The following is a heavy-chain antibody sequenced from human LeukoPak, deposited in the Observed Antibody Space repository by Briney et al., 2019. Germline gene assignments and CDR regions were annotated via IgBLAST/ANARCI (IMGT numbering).Heavy chain of an antibody. V-gene: IGHV3-9*03. CDR2: ISWNSGNI. D-gene: IGHD2-2*01. CDR1: GFTFDDYA. J-gene: IGHJ4*02. Sequence: GGSLRLSCAASGFTFDDYAMHWVRQAPGKGLEWVSGISWNSGNIGYADSVKGRFTISRDNARNSLYLQMNSLRAEDMALYYCAKDHCSGTSCSFDYWGQGNLVTVSS. CDR3: AKDHCSGTSCSFDY.